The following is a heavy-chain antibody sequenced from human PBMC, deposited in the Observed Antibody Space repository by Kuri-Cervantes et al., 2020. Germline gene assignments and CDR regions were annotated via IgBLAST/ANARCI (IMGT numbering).Heavy chain of an antibody. Sequence: GESLKISCAASGFTFTTYSMNWVRQAPGKGLEWVSSISGSSGYIYYADSLKGRFTISRDNSKNTLYLQMNSLRAEDTAVYYCAKIGRVIYGGNSRDAFDIWGQGTMVTVSS. CDR2: ISGSSGYI. D-gene: IGHD4-23*01. J-gene: IGHJ3*02. CDR1: GFTFTTYS. CDR3: AKIGRVIYGGNSRDAFDI. V-gene: IGHV3-21*01.